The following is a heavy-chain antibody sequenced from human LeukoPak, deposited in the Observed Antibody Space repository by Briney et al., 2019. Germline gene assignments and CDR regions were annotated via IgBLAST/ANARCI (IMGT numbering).Heavy chain of an antibody. Sequence: PSETLSLTCTVSGGSISSGSYYWSWIRQPAGKGLEWIGRIYTSGSTNYNPSLKSRVTMSVDTSKNQFSLKLSSVTAADTAVYYCAREYLDAFDIWGQGTMVTVSS. V-gene: IGHV4-61*02. J-gene: IGHJ3*02. CDR2: IYTSGST. CDR3: AREYLDAFDI. CDR1: GGSISSGSYY.